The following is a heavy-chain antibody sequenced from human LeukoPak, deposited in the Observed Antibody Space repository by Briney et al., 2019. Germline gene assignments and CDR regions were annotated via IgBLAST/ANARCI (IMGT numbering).Heavy chain of an antibody. CDR1: GASVSSSH. CDR2: LSYTGKT. J-gene: IGHJ4*02. D-gene: IGHD2/OR15-2a*01. V-gene: IGHV4-59*02. Sequence: PSETLSLTCLVSGASVSSSHWNWIRQFPGKGLEWIGCLSYTGKTDYNPSLTGRFTISLGTSKNQVSLKLRSVTAADTAVYYCSEGYFEPFDHWGQGILVTVSS. CDR3: SEGYFEPFDH.